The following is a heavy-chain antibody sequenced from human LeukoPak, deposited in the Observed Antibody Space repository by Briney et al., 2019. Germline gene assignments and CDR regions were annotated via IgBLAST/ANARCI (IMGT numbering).Heavy chain of an antibody. CDR2: IYYSGTT. Sequence: NPSETLSLTSTVSGGSISSSSYSWGWIRQPPGKGLEWIGSIYYSGTTYYNPSLKSRVTISVDTSKIQFSLKLSSVAATDTAVYFCARLRFDFWSGYTHPYFDYWGQGTLVTVSS. J-gene: IGHJ4*02. V-gene: IGHV4-39*01. CDR3: ARLRFDFWSGYTHPYFDY. D-gene: IGHD3-3*01. CDR1: GGSISSSSYS.